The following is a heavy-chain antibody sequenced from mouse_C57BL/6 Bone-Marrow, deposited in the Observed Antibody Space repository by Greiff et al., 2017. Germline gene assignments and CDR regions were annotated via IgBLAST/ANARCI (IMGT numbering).Heavy chain of an antibody. D-gene: IGHD2-1*01. J-gene: IGHJ1*03. Sequence: EVKLQQSGPELVKPGASVKISCKASGYTFTDYYMNWVKQSHGKSLEWIGYINPNNGGTSYNQKFKGKATLTVDKSSSTAYMELRSLTSEDSAVYYCARPYGNYWYFDVWGTGTTVTVSS. CDR2: INPNNGGT. V-gene: IGHV1-26*01. CDR3: ARPYGNYWYFDV. CDR1: GYTFTDYY.